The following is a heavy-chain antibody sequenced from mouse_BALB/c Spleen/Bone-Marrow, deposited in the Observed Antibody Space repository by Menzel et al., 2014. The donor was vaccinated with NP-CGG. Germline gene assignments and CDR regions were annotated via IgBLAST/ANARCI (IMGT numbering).Heavy chain of an antibody. CDR3: VRSREYYFDY. CDR1: GFNIKDTY. D-gene: IGHD1-1*01. CDR2: IDPANGNT. J-gene: IGHJ2*01. Sequence: VQLKESGAELVKPGASVKLSCTASGFNIKDTYMHWVKQRPEQGLEWIGRIDPANGNTKYDPKFQGKATITADTSSNTAYLQLSSLTSEDTAVYYCVRSREYYFDYWGQGTTLTVSS. V-gene: IGHV14-3*02.